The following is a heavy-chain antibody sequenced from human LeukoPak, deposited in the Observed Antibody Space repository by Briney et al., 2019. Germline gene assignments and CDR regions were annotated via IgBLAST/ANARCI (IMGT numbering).Heavy chain of an antibody. V-gene: IGHV2-70*11. D-gene: IGHD1-26*01. J-gene: IGHJ4*02. Sequence: SGPALVKPTQTLTLTCTFSGFSLSTSGMCVSWIHQPPGKALEWLARIDWDDDKYYSTSLKTRLTISKDTSKNQVVLTMTNTDPVDTATYYCARIGSRRGSYYDYWGQGTLVTVSS. CDR2: IDWDDDK. CDR3: ARIGSRRGSYYDY. CDR1: GFSLSTSGMC.